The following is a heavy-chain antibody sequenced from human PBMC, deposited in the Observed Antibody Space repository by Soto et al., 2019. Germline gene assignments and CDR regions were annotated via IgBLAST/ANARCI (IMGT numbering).Heavy chain of an antibody. CDR1: GGSISSGGYY. CDR2: IYYSGST. V-gene: IGHV4-31*03. CDR3: ARYSSIAARPYFDY. Sequence: QVQLQESGPGLVKPSQTLSLTCTVSGGSISSGGYYWSWIRQHPGKGLEWIVYIYYSGSTYYNPSLKSRVTISVDTSKNQFSLKLSSVTAADTAVYYCARYSSIAARPYFDYWGQGTLVTVSS. D-gene: IGHD6-6*01. J-gene: IGHJ4*02.